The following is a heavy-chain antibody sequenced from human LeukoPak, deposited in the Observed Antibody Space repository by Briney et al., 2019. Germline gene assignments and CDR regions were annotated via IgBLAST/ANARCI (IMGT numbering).Heavy chain of an antibody. Sequence: GGSLRLSCAASGFTVSSNYMSWVRQAPGKGLEWLSVIYSGGGTDYADSVKGRFTISRDNSKNTLYLQMNSLRAEDTAVYYCARAVGVTAIHNAFDIWGQGTMVTVSS. CDR2: IYSGGGT. V-gene: IGHV3-66*02. CDR3: ARAVGVTAIHNAFDI. D-gene: IGHD2-21*02. CDR1: GFTVSSNY. J-gene: IGHJ3*02.